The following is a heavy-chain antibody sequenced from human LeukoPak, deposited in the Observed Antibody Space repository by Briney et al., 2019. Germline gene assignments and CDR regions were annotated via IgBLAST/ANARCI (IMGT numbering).Heavy chain of an antibody. D-gene: IGHD6-19*01. CDR2: IYYSGST. V-gene: IGHV4-59*01. J-gene: IGHJ4*02. Sequence: PSETLSLTCTVSGGSISSYYWNWIRQPPGKGLEWIRYIYYSGSTNYNPSLKSRVTISVDTSKNQFSLKLSSVTAADTAVYYCARDRASGWYQGGFDYWGQGTLVTVSS. CDR1: GGSISSYY. CDR3: ARDRASGWYQGGFDY.